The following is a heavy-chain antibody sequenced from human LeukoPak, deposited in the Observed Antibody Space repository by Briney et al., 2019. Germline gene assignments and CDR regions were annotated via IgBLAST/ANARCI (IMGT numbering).Heavy chain of an antibody. D-gene: IGHD3-3*01. CDR1: GYTFTSYG. J-gene: IGHJ5*02. CDR3: ARGITIFGVVIIGWFDP. CDR2: INPNSGGT. V-gene: IGHV1-2*02. Sequence: GASVKVSCKASGYTFTSYGISWVRQAPGQGLEWMGWINPNSGGTNYAQKFQGRVTMTRDTSISTAYMELSRLRSDDTAVYYCARGITIFGVVIIGWFDPWGQGTLVTVSS.